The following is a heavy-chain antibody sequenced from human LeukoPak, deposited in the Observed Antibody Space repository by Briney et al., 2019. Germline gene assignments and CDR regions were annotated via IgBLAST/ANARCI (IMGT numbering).Heavy chain of an antibody. Sequence: SETPSLXCAVYGGSFSGYYWSWIRLPPGKGLESIGEINHSGSTNYNPSLKSRVTISVDTSKNQFSLKLSSVTAADTAVYYCARGLRGYSYGARRDDYWGQGTLVTVSS. CDR1: GGSFSGYY. CDR2: INHSGST. CDR3: ARGLRGYSYGARRDDY. D-gene: IGHD5-18*01. V-gene: IGHV4-34*01. J-gene: IGHJ4*02.